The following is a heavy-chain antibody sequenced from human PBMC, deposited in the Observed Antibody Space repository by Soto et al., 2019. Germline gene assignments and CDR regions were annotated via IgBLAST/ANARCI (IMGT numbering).Heavy chain of an antibody. J-gene: IGHJ6*03. D-gene: IGHD1-26*01. CDR3: ARGGATARFYFYMDV. CDR1: GFTFDDYG. CDR2: VNWNGGTT. Sequence: EVRLVESGGGAVRPGGALRRSCEASGFTFDDYGMTWVREAPGKGLEWVSGVNWNGGTTGYADSVKGRFTISRDNAKNQLFLQMNSLRAADTAFYYCARGGATARFYFYMDVWANGTTVTV. V-gene: IGHV3-20*04.